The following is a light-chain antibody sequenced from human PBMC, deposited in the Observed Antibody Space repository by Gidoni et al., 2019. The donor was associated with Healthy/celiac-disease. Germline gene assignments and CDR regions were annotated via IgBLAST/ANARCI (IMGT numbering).Light chain of an antibody. J-gene: IGLJ3*02. V-gene: IGLV1-44*01. Sequence: QSVLTPPPSASGTPGQGVAISCSGSSSNIGSNTVNWYQQPPGTAPKLLIYSNNQRPSGVPDRFSGSKSGTSASLAISGLQSEDEADYYCAAWDDSLNGWVFGGGTKLTVL. CDR1: SSNIGSNT. CDR2: SNN. CDR3: AAWDDSLNGWV.